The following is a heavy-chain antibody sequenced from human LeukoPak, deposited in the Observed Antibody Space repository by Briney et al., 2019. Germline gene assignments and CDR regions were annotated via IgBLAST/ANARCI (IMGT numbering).Heavy chain of an antibody. CDR3: ARVVWDPLTAMGYFDY. V-gene: IGHV1-18*01. J-gene: IGHJ4*02. D-gene: IGHD1-26*01. CDR2: ISGYNGNT. Sequence: VASVKVSCKASGYTFTSYGIRWLRQAPGQGLEWMGWISGYNGNTNYAQKLKDRVTMTTETSTSTAYMELRSLRSDDTAVYYCARVVWDPLTAMGYFDYWGQGNLVTVSS. CDR1: GYTFTSYG.